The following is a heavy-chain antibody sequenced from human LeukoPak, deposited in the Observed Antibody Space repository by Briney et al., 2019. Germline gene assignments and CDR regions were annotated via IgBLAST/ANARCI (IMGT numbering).Heavy chain of an antibody. Sequence: GGSLRLSCAASGFTFSSYWMTWVRQAPGKGLEWVANIKQDGSETFYVDSVKGRFTISRDNAKNTLSLQMNSLRAEDTAVYYCAREGLYCSNGVCFRAAFDYWGQGTPVTVSS. J-gene: IGHJ4*02. D-gene: IGHD2-8*01. CDR1: GFTFSSYW. V-gene: IGHV3-7*01. CDR2: IKQDGSET. CDR3: AREGLYCSNGVCFRAAFDY.